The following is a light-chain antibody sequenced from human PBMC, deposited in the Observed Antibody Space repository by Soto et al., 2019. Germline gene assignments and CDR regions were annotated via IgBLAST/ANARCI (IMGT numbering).Light chain of an antibody. CDR2: GAS. J-gene: IGKJ4*01. CDR1: QSVSNSY. V-gene: IGKV3-20*01. Sequence: EIVLTQSPGTLSLSPGKRATLSCRASQSVSNSYLAWYQQKPGQAPRLLIYGASTRATGIPARFSGSGSETDFTLTISRLEPEDFAVYYCQQYGSSPLTFGGGTKV. CDR3: QQYGSSPLT.